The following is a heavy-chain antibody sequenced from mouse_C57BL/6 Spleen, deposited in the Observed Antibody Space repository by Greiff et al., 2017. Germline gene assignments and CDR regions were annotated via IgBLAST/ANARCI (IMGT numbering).Heavy chain of an antibody. J-gene: IGHJ2*01. CDR1: GYTFTDYY. D-gene: IGHD1-1*02. CDR2: INPYNGGT. Sequence: EVQLQQSGPVLVKPGASVKMSCKASGYTFTDYYMNWVKQSHGKSLEWIGVINPYNGGTSYNQKFKGKATLTVDKSSSTAYMELNSLTSEDSAVYYCARRGSYGGFDYWGQGTTRTVSS. V-gene: IGHV1-19*01. CDR3: ARRGSYGGFDY.